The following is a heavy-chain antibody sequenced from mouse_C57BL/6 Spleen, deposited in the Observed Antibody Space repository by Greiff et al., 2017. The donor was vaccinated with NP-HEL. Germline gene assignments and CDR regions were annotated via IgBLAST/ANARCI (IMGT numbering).Heavy chain of an antibody. J-gene: IGHJ2*01. V-gene: IGHV1-43*01. CDR3: ARRGGIYYGNYEGYFDY. Sequence: VQLQQSGPELVKPGASVKISCKASGYSFTGYYMHWVKQSSEKSLEWIGEINPSTGGTSYNQKFKGKATLTVDKSSSTAYMQLKSLTSEDSAVYYCARRGGIYYGNYEGYFDYWGQGTTLTVSS. D-gene: IGHD2-1*01. CDR2: INPSTGGT. CDR1: GYSFTGYY.